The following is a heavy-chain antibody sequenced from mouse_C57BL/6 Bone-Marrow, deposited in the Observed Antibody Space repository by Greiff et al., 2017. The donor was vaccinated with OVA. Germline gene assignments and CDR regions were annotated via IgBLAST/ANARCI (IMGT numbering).Heavy chain of an antibody. D-gene: IGHD2-1*01. CDR3: TRGPYGNYGTWYFDV. CDR1: GFTFSDAW. CDR2: IRNKANNHAT. V-gene: IGHV6-6*01. J-gene: IGHJ1*03. Sequence: EVKLVESGGGLVQPGGSMKLSCAASGFTFSDAWMDWVRQSPEKGLEWVAEIRNKANNHATYYAESVKGRFTISRDDSKSSVYLQMNSLRAEDTGIYYCTRGPYGNYGTWYFDVWGTGTTVTVSS.